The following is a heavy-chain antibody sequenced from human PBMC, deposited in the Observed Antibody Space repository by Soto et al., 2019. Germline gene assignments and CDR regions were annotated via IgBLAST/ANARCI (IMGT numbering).Heavy chain of an antibody. CDR1: GFTFSDHY. CDR2: TRNKANSYTT. V-gene: IGHV3-72*01. Sequence: EVQLVESGGGLVQPGGSLRLSCAASGFTFSDHYMDRVRQAPGKGLEWVGRTRNKANSYTTEYAASVKGRFTISRDDSKNSLYLQMNSLKTEDTAVYYCASGQYYYYYGMDVWGQGTTVTVSS. J-gene: IGHJ6*02. CDR3: ASGQYYYYYGMDV.